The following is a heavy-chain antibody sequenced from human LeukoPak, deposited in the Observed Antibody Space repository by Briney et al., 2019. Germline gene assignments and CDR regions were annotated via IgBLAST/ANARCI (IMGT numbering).Heavy chain of an antibody. CDR3: ARWLRHSSSSLYYFDY. V-gene: IGHV5-51*01. J-gene: IGHJ4*02. CDR1: GYSFTNYW. D-gene: IGHD6-6*01. Sequence: GESLKISCKGSGYSFTNYWIGWVRQMPGKGLEWMGIIYPSDSDTRYSPSFQGQVTISADTSISTAYLQWSSLKASDTAMYYCARWLRHSSSSLYYFDYWGQGSLVTISS. CDR2: IYPSDSDT.